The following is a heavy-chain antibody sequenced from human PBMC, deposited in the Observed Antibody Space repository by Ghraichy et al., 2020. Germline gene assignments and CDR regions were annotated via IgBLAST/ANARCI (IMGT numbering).Heavy chain of an antibody. J-gene: IGHJ4*02. D-gene: IGHD3-3*01. Sequence: SETLSLTCTVSGGSISSSSYYWGWIRQPPGKGLEWIGSIYYSGSTYYNPSLKSRVTISVDTSKNQFSLKLSSVTAADTAVYYCARLYDFWSGYIPYWGQGTLDTVSS. CDR3: ARLYDFWSGYIPY. CDR1: GGSISSSSYY. V-gene: IGHV4-39*01. CDR2: IYYSGST.